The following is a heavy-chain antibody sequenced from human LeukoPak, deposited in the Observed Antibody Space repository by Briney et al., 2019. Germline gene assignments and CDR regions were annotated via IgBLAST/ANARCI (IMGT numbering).Heavy chain of an antibody. CDR1: GFTFSSYS. CDR3: ARDRGDGQQLFDY. J-gene: IGHJ4*02. V-gene: IGHV3-21*01. CDR2: ISSSSSYI. D-gene: IGHD6-13*01. Sequence: GGSLRLSCAASGFTFSSYSMNWVRQAPGKGLEWVSSISSSSSYIYYADSVKGRFTISRDNAKNSLYLQMNSLRAEDTAVYYCARDRGDGQQLFDYWGQGTLVSVSS.